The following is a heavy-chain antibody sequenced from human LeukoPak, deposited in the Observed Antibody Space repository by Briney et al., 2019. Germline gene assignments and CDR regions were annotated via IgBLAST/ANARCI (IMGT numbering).Heavy chain of an antibody. J-gene: IGHJ6*03. CDR2: ISSSSAYI. Sequence: PGGSLRLSCAASGFTFSGYSMNWVRQAPGKGLEWVSSISSSSAYIYYADSVKGRFTVSRDNAQNSLCLQMNSLRAEDTAVYYCARVKEWLDRYYFYYMDVWGKGTTVTVSS. V-gene: IGHV3-21*01. D-gene: IGHD3-3*01. CDR3: ARVKEWLDRYYFYYMDV. CDR1: GFTFSGYS.